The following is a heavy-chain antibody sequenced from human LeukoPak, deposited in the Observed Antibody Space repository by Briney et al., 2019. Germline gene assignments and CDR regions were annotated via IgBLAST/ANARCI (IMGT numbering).Heavy chain of an antibody. D-gene: IGHD1-26*01. V-gene: IGHV4-39*07. Sequence: SETLSLTCTLSGGSIISSSYYWGWIRQPPGKGLEWIGSIYHSGSTYYNPSLKSRVTISVDTSKNQFSLKLSSVTAADTAVYYCARDGGYSGSYYDYYYYGMDVWGQGTTVTVSS. CDR3: ARDGGYSGSYYDYYYYGMDV. CDR1: GGSIISSSYY. J-gene: IGHJ6*02. CDR2: IYHSGST.